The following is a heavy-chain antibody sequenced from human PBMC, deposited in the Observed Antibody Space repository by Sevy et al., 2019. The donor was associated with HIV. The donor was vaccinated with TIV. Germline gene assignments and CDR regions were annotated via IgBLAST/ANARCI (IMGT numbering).Heavy chain of an antibody. Sequence: GGSLRLSCAASGFTFSSYSMNWVRQAPGKGLEWVSSISSSSSYIYYADSVKGRFTISRDNAKNSLYLQMNSLRAEDTAVYYCARDLKVCGGDYQDFYWYFDLWGRGTLVTVSS. D-gene: IGHD2-21*02. CDR3: ARDLKVCGGDYQDFYWYFDL. J-gene: IGHJ2*01. V-gene: IGHV3-21*01. CDR1: GFTFSSYS. CDR2: ISSSSSYI.